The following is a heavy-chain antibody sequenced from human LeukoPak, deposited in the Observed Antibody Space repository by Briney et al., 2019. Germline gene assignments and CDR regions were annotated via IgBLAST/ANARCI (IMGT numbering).Heavy chain of an antibody. Sequence: GASVKVSCKVSGYSITVLSTHWVRQAPGKGLVWMGGFDPGSGEIIYEQKFQDRVTMTEDTSTDTAYMELSSLRSEDTALYYCATGTHYGLLPFWGQGTLVTVSS. CDR1: GYSITVLS. J-gene: IGHJ4*02. CDR2: FDPGSGEI. D-gene: IGHD3-10*01. V-gene: IGHV1-24*01. CDR3: ATGTHYGLLPF.